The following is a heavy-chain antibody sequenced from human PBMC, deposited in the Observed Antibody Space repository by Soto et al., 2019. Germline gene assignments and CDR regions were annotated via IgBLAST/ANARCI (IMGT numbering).Heavy chain of an antibody. CDR3: ARDKMATIREDYYGMDV. Sequence: SGGSLRLSCAASGFTFSSYGMHWVRQAPGKGLEWVAVIWYDGSNKYYADSVKGRFTISRDNSKNTLYLQMNSLRAEDTAVYYCARDKMATIREDYYGMDVWGQGTTVTVS. V-gene: IGHV3-33*01. CDR2: IWYDGSNK. J-gene: IGHJ6*02. D-gene: IGHD5-12*01. CDR1: GFTFSSYG.